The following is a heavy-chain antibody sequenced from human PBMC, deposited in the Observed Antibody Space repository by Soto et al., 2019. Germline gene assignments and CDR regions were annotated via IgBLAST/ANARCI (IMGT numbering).Heavy chain of an antibody. CDR1: GGSLSSGF. D-gene: IGHD5-12*01. Sequence: QVQLQESGPGLVKPSETLSLTCSVSGGSLSSGFWGWFRQPPGKGLEWIGFIHYSGSTPYNPSLTSRLTRSPDTSKNHFSLRLSSVTAADTALYYCTVGGGWLTDYWGQGTLVTVSS. V-gene: IGHV4-59*01. CDR2: IHYSGST. CDR3: TVGGGWLTDY. J-gene: IGHJ4*02.